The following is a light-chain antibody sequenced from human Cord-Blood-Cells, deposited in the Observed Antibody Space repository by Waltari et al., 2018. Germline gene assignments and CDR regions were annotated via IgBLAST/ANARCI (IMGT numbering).Light chain of an antibody. CDR2: QDS. J-gene: IGLJ1*01. CDR1: QLGDQY. Sequence: SYELTQPPSVSVSPGQTARITCPGDQLGDQYACWYQQKQGQSSVLVIYQDSERPSGSPERFSGSSTGNTATLTISGTQARDEADYYCQAWDSNTYGFGTGTKVTVL. CDR3: QAWDSNTYG. V-gene: IGLV3-1*01.